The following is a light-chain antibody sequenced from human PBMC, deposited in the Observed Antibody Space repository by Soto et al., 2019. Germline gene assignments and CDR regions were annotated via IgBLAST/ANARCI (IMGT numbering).Light chain of an antibody. V-gene: IGLV2-14*01. CDR3: SSYTTSSTVV. CDR1: NSDVRGYNY. CDR2: DVD. J-gene: IGLJ2*01. Sequence: QSALTQPASISGSPGQSITISCTGTNSDVRGYNYVSWYQQYPGKAPKLMIYDVDNRPSGVSYRFSGSKSGKTASLTISGLQAEDEADYYCSSYTTSSTVVFGGGTKLTVL.